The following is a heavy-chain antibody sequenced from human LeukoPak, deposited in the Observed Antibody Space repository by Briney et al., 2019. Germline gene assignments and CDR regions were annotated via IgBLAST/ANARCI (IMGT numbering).Heavy chain of an antibody. CDR1: GFTFSSYS. J-gene: IGHJ4*02. CDR3: ANGAMVFDC. Sequence: KPGGSLRLSCAASGFTFSSYSMNWVRQAPGKGLEWVSYISSASNTIYYADSVKGRFTVSRDNAKNSLYPQMNSLRAEDTAVYYCANGAMVFDCWGQGTLVTVSS. CDR2: ISSASNTI. D-gene: IGHD5-18*01. V-gene: IGHV3-48*01.